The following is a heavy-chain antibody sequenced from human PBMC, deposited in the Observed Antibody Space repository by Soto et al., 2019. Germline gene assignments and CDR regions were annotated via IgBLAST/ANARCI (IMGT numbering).Heavy chain of an antibody. CDR1: GGSISSSSYY. CDR3: ARHYRGRAYYYYGMDV. D-gene: IGHD3-16*02. CDR2: IYYSGST. V-gene: IGHV4-39*01. J-gene: IGHJ6*02. Sequence: SETLSLTYTVSGGSISSSSYYWGWIRQPPGKGLEWIGSIYYSGSTYYNPSLKSRVTISVDTSKNQFSLKLSSVTAADTAVYYCARHYRGRAYYYYGMDVWGQGTTVTVSS.